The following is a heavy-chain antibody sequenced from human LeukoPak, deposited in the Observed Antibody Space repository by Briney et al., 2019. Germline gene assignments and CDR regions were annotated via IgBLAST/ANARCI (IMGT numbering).Heavy chain of an antibody. V-gene: IGHV5-51*01. CDR3: ARASKGDIIFDF. CDR2: IYPDDSDI. Sequence: GESLEISCQGSGYLFSTYWIGGVRQVRGKGLEWMGVIYPDDSDIRYGPSFQGLVTISGDKSKNTAYLQWTSLKASDTAVYYCARASKGDIIFDFWGQGTLVTVSS. D-gene: IGHD2-21*02. J-gene: IGHJ4*02. CDR1: GYLFSTYW.